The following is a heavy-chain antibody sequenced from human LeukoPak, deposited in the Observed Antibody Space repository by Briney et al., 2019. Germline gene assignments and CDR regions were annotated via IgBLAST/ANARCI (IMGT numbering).Heavy chain of an antibody. J-gene: IGHJ4*02. CDR1: GFTFSSYT. Sequence: GGSLRLSSAASGFTFSSYTMNWVRQAPGKGLEWVSSIISSSSYIYYADSVKGRFTISRDNAKNSLYLQMNSLRAEDTAVYYCARASEIGYSRMAVDYWGQGTLVTVSS. CDR3: ARASEIGYSRMAVDY. CDR2: IISSSSYI. D-gene: IGHD3-22*01. V-gene: IGHV3-21*01.